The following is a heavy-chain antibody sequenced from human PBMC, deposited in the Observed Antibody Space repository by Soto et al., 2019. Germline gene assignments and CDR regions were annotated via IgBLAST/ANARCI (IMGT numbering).Heavy chain of an antibody. V-gene: IGHV4-59*01. Sequence: SETLSLTCTVSGGSISSYYWSWIRQPPGKGLEWIGYIYYSGSTDYNPSLKSRVTISVDTSKNQFSLKLSSVTAADTAVYYCASGWYQPIYYYYYGMDVWGQGTTVTVSS. D-gene: IGHD2-2*01. J-gene: IGHJ6*02. CDR1: GGSISSYY. CDR3: ASGWYQPIYYYYYGMDV. CDR2: IYYSGST.